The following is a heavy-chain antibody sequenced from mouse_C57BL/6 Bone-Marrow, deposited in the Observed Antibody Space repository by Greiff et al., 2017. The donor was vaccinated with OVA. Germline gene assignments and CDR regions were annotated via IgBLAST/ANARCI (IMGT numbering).Heavy chain of an antibody. V-gene: IGHV1-69*01. CDR1: GYTFTSYW. Sequence: QVQLQQPGAELVMPGASVKLSCKASGYTFTSYWMHWVKQRPGQGLEWIGEIDPSDSYTNYNQKFKGKSTLTVDKSASTAYMQLSSLTSEDSAVYSCARRGGFYDYSYYYSMDYWGQGTGVTVSA. J-gene: IGHJ4*01. CDR3: ARRGGFYDYSYYYSMDY. CDR2: IDPSDSYT. D-gene: IGHD2-4*01.